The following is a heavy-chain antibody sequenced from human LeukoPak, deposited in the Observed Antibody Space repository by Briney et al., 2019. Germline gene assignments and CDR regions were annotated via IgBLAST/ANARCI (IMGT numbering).Heavy chain of an antibody. J-gene: IGHJ4*02. D-gene: IGHD6-13*01. CDR1: GFTFDDYA. Sequence: GGSLRLSCAASGFTFDDYAVHWVRQAPGKSLEWVSLITWDGDSTYYADSVKGRFTISRDNSKNSLYLQMNSLRAEDTALYYCAKGTSSWHEFDSWGQGTLVTVSS. CDR2: ITWDGDST. V-gene: IGHV3-43D*03. CDR3: AKGTSSWHEFDS.